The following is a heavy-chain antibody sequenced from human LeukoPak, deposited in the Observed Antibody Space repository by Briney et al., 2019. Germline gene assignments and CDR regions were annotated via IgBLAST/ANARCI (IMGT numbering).Heavy chain of an antibody. Sequence: GGSLRLSCAVSGFTFSSYWMTWVRQAPGKGLEWVANIKEDGSEKNYMDSVKGRFTISRDNAKNSLFLQMNSLRAVDTAVYYCVRCTFVLHKRCSAFDVWGQGTMVTVSA. CDR2: IKEDGSEK. CDR1: GFTFSSYW. CDR3: VRCTFVLHKRCSAFDV. V-gene: IGHV3-7*01. J-gene: IGHJ3*01. D-gene: IGHD1-1*01.